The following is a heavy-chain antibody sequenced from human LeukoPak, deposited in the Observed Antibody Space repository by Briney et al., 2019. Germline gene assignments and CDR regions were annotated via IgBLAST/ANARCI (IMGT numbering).Heavy chain of an antibody. D-gene: IGHD2-8*01. V-gene: IGHV4-59*03. CDR1: GDSTSNFY. J-gene: IGHJ5*01. Sequence: SETLSLTCTVSGDSTSNFYWNWLRQSPGKGLEGIGNIHYSGSSVYNPSRKSRGKLSIDTSRRQFFLKLNSVTAADTAVYFCALAPNSNWFDFWGPGILVTVSS. CDR2: IHYSGSS. CDR3: ALAPNSNWFDF.